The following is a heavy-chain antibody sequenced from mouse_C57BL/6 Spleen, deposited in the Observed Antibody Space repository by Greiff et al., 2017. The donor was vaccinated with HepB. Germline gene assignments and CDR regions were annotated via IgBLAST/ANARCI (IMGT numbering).Heavy chain of an antibody. CDR1: GYTFTDYY. D-gene: IGHD2-3*01. Sequence: VQLQQSGPELVKPGASVKISCKASGYTFTDYYMNWVKQSHGKSLEWIGDINPNNGGTSYNQKFKGKATLTVDKSSSTAYMELRSLTSEDSAVYYCARSWLLPPYYFDYWGQGTTLTVSS. CDR3: ARSWLLPPYYFDY. V-gene: IGHV1-26*01. CDR2: INPNNGGT. J-gene: IGHJ2*01.